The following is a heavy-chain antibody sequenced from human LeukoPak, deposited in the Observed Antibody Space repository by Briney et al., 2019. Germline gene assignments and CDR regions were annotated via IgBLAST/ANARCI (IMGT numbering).Heavy chain of an antibody. J-gene: IGHJ4*02. CDR3: AKCRGWDSSGWPIDY. CDR2: ISGSGGST. D-gene: IGHD6-19*01. V-gene: IGHV3-23*01. CDR1: GFTFSSHG. Sequence: GGSLRLSCAASGFTFSSHGMSRVRQAPGKGPEWFSIISGSGGSTHYADSVKGRFIISRDNSKNTLYLQMNSLRAEDTAVYYCAKCRGWDSSGWPIDYWGQGTLVTVSS.